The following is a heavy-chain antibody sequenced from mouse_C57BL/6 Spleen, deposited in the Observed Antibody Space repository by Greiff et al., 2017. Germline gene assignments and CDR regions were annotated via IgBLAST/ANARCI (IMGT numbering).Heavy chain of an antibody. D-gene: IGHD1-1*01. V-gene: IGHV1-64*01. CDR3: ARSSGSSSDYLDY. J-gene: IGHJ2*01. CDR1: GYTFTSYW. Sequence: QVQLQQPGAELVKPGASVKLSCKASGYTFTSYWMHWVKQRPGQGLEWIGMIHPNSGSTNYNEKFKSKATLTVDKSSSTAYMQLSSLTSEDSAVYYCARSSGSSSDYLDYWRQGTTLTVSS. CDR2: IHPNSGST.